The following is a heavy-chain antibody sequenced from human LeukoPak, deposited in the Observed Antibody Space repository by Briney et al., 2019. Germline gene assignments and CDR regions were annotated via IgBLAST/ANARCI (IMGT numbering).Heavy chain of an antibody. D-gene: IGHD6-13*01. V-gene: IGHV3-11*01. CDR1: GFTFSNHW. Sequence: PGGSLRLSCAGSGFTFSNHWMSWVRQAPGKGLEWVSYISSSGSTIYYADSVKGRFTISRDNAKNSLYLQMNSLRAEDTAVYYCARWAAAVPFDPWGQGTLVTVSS. CDR3: ARWAAAVPFDP. J-gene: IGHJ5*02. CDR2: ISSSGSTI.